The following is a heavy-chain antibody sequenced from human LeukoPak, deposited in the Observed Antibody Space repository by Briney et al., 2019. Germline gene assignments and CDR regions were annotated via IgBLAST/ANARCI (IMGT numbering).Heavy chain of an antibody. CDR1: GFSFSTYW. J-gene: IGHJ4*02. V-gene: IGHV3-7*01. D-gene: IGHD6-13*01. CDR2: IKQDGSEK. CDR3: AGGIASALV. Sequence: GGSLRLSCTASGFSFSTYWMTWVCQAPGKGLEWVANIKQDGSEKYYVDSVKGRFTISRDNAENSLFLQMNSLRVEDTAVYYCAGGIASALVWGQGTLVTVSS.